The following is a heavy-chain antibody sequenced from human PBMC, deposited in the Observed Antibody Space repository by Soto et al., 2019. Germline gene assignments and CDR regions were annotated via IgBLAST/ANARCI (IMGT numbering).Heavy chain of an antibody. V-gene: IGHV4-59*01. CDR3: ARYRREAVAGYTLDN. CDR2: VYNSVST. Sequence: SETLSLTCTVSGGSISSNYWTWIRQPPGKGLEWIGYVYNSVSTNYNPSLKSRVTISEDTSKSQFSLKVNSMTAADTAVYYCARYRREAVAGYTLDNWGQGILGTSPQ. J-gene: IGHJ4*02. CDR1: GGSISSNY. D-gene: IGHD6-13*01.